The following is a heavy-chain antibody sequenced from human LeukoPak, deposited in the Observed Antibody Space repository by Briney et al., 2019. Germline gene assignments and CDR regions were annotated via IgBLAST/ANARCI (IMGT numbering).Heavy chain of an antibody. CDR1: GFTFSSYE. V-gene: IGHV3-48*03. CDR2: ISSSGSTI. CDR3: ARGYNWNLNY. J-gene: IGHJ4*02. D-gene: IGHD1-20*01. Sequence: GGSLRLSCAASGFTFSSYEMNWVRQAPGKGLEWVSYISSSGSTIYYADSVKGRFTISRDNAKNSLYLQMNSLRAEDTAVYYCARGYNWNLNYWGQGTLVTVSS.